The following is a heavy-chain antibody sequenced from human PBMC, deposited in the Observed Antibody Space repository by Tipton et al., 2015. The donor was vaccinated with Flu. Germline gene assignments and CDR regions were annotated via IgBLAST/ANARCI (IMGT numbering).Heavy chain of an antibody. V-gene: IGHV4-39*01. CDR1: GGSISSSSYY. CDR3: AGHYYDSSGYLNWFDP. D-gene: IGHD3-22*01. CDR2: IYYSGST. J-gene: IGHJ5*02. Sequence: TLSLTCTVSGGSISSSSYYWGWIRQPPGKGLEWIGSIYYSGSTYYNPSLKSRVTISVDTSKNQFSLKLSSVTAADTAVYYCAGHYYDSSGYLNWFDPWGQGTLVTVSS.